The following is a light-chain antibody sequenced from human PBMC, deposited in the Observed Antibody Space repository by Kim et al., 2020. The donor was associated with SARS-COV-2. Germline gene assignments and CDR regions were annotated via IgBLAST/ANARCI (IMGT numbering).Light chain of an antibody. J-gene: IGLJ2*01. CDR1: NIGSKS. CDR2: YDS. CDR3: QVWDSSSDRVV. V-gene: IGLV3-21*04. Sequence: SYELTQPPSVSVAPGKTARITCGGNNIGSKSVHWYQQKPGQAPVLVIYYDSDRPSGIPERFSGSNSGNTATLTISGVEAGDEADYYCQVWDSSSDRVVFG.